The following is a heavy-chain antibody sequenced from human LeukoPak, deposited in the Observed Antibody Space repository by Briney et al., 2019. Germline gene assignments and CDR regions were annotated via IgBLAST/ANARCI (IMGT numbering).Heavy chain of an antibody. D-gene: IGHD5-24*01. V-gene: IGHV1-46*03. CDR3: ARAGMHGYNVFDI. CDR2: IYPGGGNL. CDR1: GYSFTSYF. Sequence: ASVKVSCKASGYSFTSYFMHWVRQAPGQGLEWMGIIYPGGGNLRYAQKFQGRVTVTRDTSTSTVYMELSSLRSEDTAVYYCARAGMHGYNVFDIWGQGTMVTVSS. J-gene: IGHJ3*02.